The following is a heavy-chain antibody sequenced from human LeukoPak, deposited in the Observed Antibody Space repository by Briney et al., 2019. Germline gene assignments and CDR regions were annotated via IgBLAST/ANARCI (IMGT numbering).Heavy chain of an antibody. D-gene: IGHD3-22*01. Sequence: SETLSLTCAVYGGSFSGYYWSWIRQPPGKGLEWVGEINHSGGTNYNPSLKSRVTISVDTSKNQFSLKLSSVTAADTAVYYCARGYYYDSSGYPASFDYWGQGTLVTVSS. V-gene: IGHV4-34*01. CDR3: ARGYYYDSSGYPASFDY. J-gene: IGHJ4*02. CDR1: GGSFSGYY. CDR2: INHSGGT.